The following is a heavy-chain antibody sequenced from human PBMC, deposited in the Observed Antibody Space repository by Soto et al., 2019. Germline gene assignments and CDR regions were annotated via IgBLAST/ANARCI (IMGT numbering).Heavy chain of an antibody. V-gene: IGHV3-30-3*01. D-gene: IGHD3-3*01. J-gene: IGHJ4*02. CDR3: ARDLFFGVVTLFGY. Sequence: PVGSLRLPCAAFGFTVCSYAMDWVCQDPGKGLEWVAVISYDGSNKYYADSVKGRFTISRDNSKNTLYLQMNSLRAEDTAVYYCARDLFFGVVTLFGYWGQGTLVTAPQ. CDR1: GFTVCSYA. CDR2: ISYDGSNK.